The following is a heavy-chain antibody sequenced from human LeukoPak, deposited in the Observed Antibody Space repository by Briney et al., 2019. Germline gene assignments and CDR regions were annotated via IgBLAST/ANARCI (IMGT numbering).Heavy chain of an antibody. V-gene: IGHV2-70*11. J-gene: IGHJ4*02. CDR2: IDWDDDK. D-gene: IGHD5-24*01. Sequence: ESGPTLANPTQTLTLTCTFSGFSLSTSGMCVSWIRQPPGKALEWLARIDWDDDKYYSTSLKTRLTISKDTSKNQVVLTMTNMDPVDTATYYCALHGGWLQSVTFEYWGQGTLVTVSS. CDR1: GFSLSTSGMC. CDR3: ALHGGWLQSVTFEY.